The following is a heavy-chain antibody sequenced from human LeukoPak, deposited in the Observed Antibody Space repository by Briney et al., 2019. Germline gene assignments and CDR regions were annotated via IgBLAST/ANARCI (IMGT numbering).Heavy chain of an antibody. J-gene: IGHJ6*02. CDR3: ASSRRVYYYYGMDV. CDR2: IYYSGST. V-gene: IGHV4-59*08. CDR1: GGSISTYY. D-gene: IGHD2/OR15-2a*01. Sequence: PSETLSLTCTVSGGSISTYYWSWIRQPPGKGLEWIGYIYYSGSTNYNPSLRSRVTISVDTSKNQFSLKLSSVTAADTAVYYCASSRRVYYYYGMDVWGQGTTVTVSS.